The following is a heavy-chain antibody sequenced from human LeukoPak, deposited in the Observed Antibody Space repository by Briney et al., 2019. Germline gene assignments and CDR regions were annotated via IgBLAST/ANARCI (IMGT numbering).Heavy chain of an antibody. V-gene: IGHV3-23*01. CDR2: TSGSGGST. J-gene: IGHJ6*02. D-gene: IGHD3-10*01. CDR1: GFTFSSYA. Sequence: PGASLRLSCAASGFTFSSYAMSWVRQAPGKGLEWVSATSGSGGSTYYADSVKGRFTFSRDNSKNTLYLQMNSLRAEDTAVYYCAKDNDPPGIYYYYGMDVWGQGTTVTVSS. CDR3: AKDNDPPGIYYYYGMDV.